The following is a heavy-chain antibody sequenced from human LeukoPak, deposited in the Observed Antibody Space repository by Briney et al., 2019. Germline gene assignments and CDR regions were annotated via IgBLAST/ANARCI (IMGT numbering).Heavy chain of an antibody. CDR2: LTSSSDTT. Sequence: GGSLSLSCAASGFTFSSYVMSWVRQAPGKGLEWVAALTSSSDTTYYGDSVKGRFTISRDNSKNTLYLQMHSLRAEDTAIYYCAKVGRDRHYSSSSYFDYWGQGTLVTVSS. D-gene: IGHD6-6*01. CDR3: AKVGRDRHYSSSSYFDY. J-gene: IGHJ4*02. CDR1: GFTFSSYV. V-gene: IGHV3-23*01.